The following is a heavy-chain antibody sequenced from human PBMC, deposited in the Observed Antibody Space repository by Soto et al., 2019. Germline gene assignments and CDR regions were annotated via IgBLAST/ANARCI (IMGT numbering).Heavy chain of an antibody. V-gene: IGHV2-26*01. Sequence: QVTLKESGPVLVNPTETLTLTCSVSGLSLSNPRMGVSWIRQPPGKALEWLAHIFPNGEKAYRTSLKTRLTISKDTSKSQVVLNMTTLDPVDTGTYYCARIDIVAPGPVDYWGQGILVTVSS. CDR3: ARIDIVAPGPVDY. CDR2: IFPNGEK. CDR1: GLSLSNPRMG. D-gene: IGHD5-12*01. J-gene: IGHJ4*02.